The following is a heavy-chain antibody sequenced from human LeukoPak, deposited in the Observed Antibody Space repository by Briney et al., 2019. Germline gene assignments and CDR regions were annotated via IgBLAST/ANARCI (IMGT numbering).Heavy chain of an antibody. D-gene: IGHD3-10*01. Sequence: GGSLRLSCAASGFTFSSYAMSWVRQAPGKGLEWVSAISGSGGSTYYADSVKGRFTISRDNSKNTLYLQMNSLRAEDTAVYYCAKVGGFGDWYYYGMDVGGQGTTVTVSS. CDR3: AKVGGFGDWYYYGMDV. V-gene: IGHV3-23*01. CDR2: ISGSGGST. CDR1: GFTFSSYA. J-gene: IGHJ6*02.